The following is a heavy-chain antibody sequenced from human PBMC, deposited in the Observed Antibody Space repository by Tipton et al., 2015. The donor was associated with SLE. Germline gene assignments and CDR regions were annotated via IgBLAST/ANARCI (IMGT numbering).Heavy chain of an antibody. CDR3: ATRITMVQGAGG. CDR1: GYTFTSYD. J-gene: IGHJ4*02. V-gene: IGHV1-8*01. CDR2: MNPNSGNT. D-gene: IGHD3-10*01. Sequence: QSGAEVKKPRASVKVSCKASGYTFTSYDINWVRQATGQGLEWMGWMNPNSGNTGYAQKFQGRVTMTRNTSISTAYMELSSLRSEDTAVYYCATRITMVQGAGGWGQGTLVTVSS.